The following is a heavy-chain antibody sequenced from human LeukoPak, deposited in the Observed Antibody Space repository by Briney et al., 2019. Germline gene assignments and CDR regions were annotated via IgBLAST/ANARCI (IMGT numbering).Heavy chain of an antibody. CDR3: ARDLEEYCSGGSCSLFDY. CDR2: ISSRSSYI. CDR1: GFTFSTYT. J-gene: IGHJ4*02. D-gene: IGHD2-15*01. V-gene: IGHV3-21*01. Sequence: GGSLRLSCAASGFTFSTYTMNWVRQAPGKGLEWVSSISSRSSYIYYADSVKGRFTISRDNAKNSLYLQMNSLRAEDTAVYYCARDLEEYCSGGSCSLFDYWGQGTLVTVSS.